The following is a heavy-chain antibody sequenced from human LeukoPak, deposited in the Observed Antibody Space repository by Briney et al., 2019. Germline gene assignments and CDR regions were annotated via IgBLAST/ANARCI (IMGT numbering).Heavy chain of an antibody. Sequence: SVKVSCKASGGTFSSYGTSWVRQAPGQGLEWMGGIIPPFGTGNYAQKFQGTVTITMDESTSTAYMEVSSLGSEDTAVYFCARGVRGRSHRSMDVWGKGTTVTVSS. V-gene: IGHV1-69*05. J-gene: IGHJ6*03. CDR1: GGTFSSYG. D-gene: IGHD3-10*01. CDR2: IIPPFGTG. CDR3: ARGVRGRSHRSMDV.